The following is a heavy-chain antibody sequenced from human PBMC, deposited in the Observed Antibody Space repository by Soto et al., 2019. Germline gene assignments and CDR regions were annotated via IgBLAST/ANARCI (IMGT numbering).Heavy chain of an antibody. V-gene: IGHV4-59*01. Sequence: PSETLSLTCTVSGGSISGDRWNWIRQPPGKGLEWIAYVSSSGSTKYNPSLKSRVTISIDTTKNQFSLRLSSVTAADTAVYYCASGFYDSRGYSEAFDIWGQGTKVTVSS. CDR2: VSSSGST. CDR3: ASGFYDSRGYSEAFDI. D-gene: IGHD3-22*01. CDR1: GGSISGDR. J-gene: IGHJ3*02.